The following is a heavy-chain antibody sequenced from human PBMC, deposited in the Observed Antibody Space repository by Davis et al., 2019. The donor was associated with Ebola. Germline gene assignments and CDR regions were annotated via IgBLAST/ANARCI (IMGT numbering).Heavy chain of an antibody. CDR2: INAGNGNT. CDR3: ARDHYRASGSSGLLDY. Sequence: ASVKVSCKTSGYTFTSYAMHWVRQAPGQRLEWMGWINAGNGNTKYSQKFQGRVTITRDTSASTAYMELSSLRSEDTAVYYCARDHYRASGSSGLLDYWGQGTLVTVSS. CDR1: GYTFTSYA. V-gene: IGHV1-3*01. J-gene: IGHJ4*02. D-gene: IGHD6-6*01.